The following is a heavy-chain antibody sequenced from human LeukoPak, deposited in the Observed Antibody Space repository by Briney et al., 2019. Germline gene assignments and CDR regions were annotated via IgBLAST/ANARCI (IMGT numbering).Heavy chain of an antibody. D-gene: IGHD4-17*01. V-gene: IGHV1-69*01. CDR2: IIPIFGTA. Sequence: ASVKVSCKASGGTFSSYAISWVRQAPGQGLEWMGGIIPIFGTANYAQKFQGRVTITADDSTSTDYMELSSLRSEDTAVYYCGRVRATVTMSAFGGWGPGAMVTV. CDR3: GRVRATVTMSAFGG. CDR1: GGTFSSYA. J-gene: IGHJ3*01.